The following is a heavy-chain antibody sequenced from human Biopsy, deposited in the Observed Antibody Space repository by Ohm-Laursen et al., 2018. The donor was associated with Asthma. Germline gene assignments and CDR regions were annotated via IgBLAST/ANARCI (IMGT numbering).Heavy chain of an antibody. CDR1: GFTFHNYG. D-gene: IGHD1-26*01. J-gene: IGHJ4*02. Sequence: SLRLSCAASGFTFHNYGMHWVRQAPGKGLDWVAVISFDGSNKNNTDSVKGRFTISRDNSRNTLHLQMDSLRAEDTAVYYCAKDVFPGWELRRGPDYWGQGTLVTVSS. CDR2: ISFDGSNK. CDR3: AKDVFPGWELRRGPDY. V-gene: IGHV3-30*18.